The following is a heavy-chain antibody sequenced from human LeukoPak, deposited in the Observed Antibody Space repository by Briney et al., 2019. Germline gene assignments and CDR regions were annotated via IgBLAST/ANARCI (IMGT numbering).Heavy chain of an antibody. CDR3: ARWYGDLAAFDI. J-gene: IGHJ3*02. V-gene: IGHV3-30*04. D-gene: IGHD3-10*01. Sequence: GSSQSLSCAASRHPLRRYAKLGVPEARGRGLVGVGVISYDGSNKFYADSVKGRFTISRDNSENTLYLQMHSLRAEDTAVYYCARWYGDLAAFDIW. CDR1: RHPLRRYA. CDR2: ISYDGSNK.